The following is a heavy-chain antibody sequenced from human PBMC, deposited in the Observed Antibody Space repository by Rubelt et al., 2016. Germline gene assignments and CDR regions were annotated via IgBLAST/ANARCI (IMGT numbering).Heavy chain of an antibody. V-gene: IGHV3-15*01. Sequence: GGSLRLSCAASGFAFSNAWMTWVRQAPGKGLEWVGRIKRKSDVGTTDYAAPVKGRFTISRDDSKNTLSLQMNSLKTEDTGVYYCASLGIAVAGTFGDFDYWGQGTLVTVSS. J-gene: IGHJ4*02. CDR3: ASLGIAVAGTFGDFDY. CDR1: GFAFSNAW. CDR2: IKRKSDVGTT. D-gene: IGHD6-19*01.